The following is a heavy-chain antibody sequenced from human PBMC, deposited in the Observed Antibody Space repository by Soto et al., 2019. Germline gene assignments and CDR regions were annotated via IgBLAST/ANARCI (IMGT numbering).Heavy chain of an antibody. CDR1: GCSFDDNA. CDR2: IRSFGSTT. D-gene: IGHD6-19*01. CDR3: ARDVESGWSEAFDS. Sequence: VGSLRLSCAASGCSFDDNAMHCVRQCPGKCLEWVSGIRSFGSTTYYADSVKGRFTISRDNSKNRLLLQMNSLKGEDTAVYYCARDVESGWSEAFDSWGQGTLVTVSS. V-gene: IGHV3-23*01. J-gene: IGHJ4*02.